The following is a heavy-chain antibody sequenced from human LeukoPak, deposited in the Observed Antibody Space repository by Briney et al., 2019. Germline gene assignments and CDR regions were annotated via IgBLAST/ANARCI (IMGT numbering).Heavy chain of an antibody. CDR3: AREGDYVWGSYRENDAFDI. CDR2: IGSGGST. Sequence: GGSLSLSCAASGFTFTNYAMSWVRQAPGKGLEWVSTIGSGGSTYYADSVKGRFTISRDNSKNTLYLQMNSLRAEDTAVYYCAREGDYVWGSYRENDAFDIWGQGTMVTVSS. V-gene: IGHV3-23*01. J-gene: IGHJ3*02. D-gene: IGHD3-16*02. CDR1: GFTFTNYA.